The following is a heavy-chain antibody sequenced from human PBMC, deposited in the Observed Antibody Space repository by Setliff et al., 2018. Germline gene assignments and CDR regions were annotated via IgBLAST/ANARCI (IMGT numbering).Heavy chain of an antibody. CDR3: ARVRRVVIAYYYYMDV. D-gene: IGHD2-21*01. Sequence: PGGSLRLSCAASGFTFSIYSMSWVRQAPGKGLEWVALISATGGATYYADSVKGRFTIFRDNSKNSLYLQMNDLRAEDTAVYYCARVRRVVIAYYYYMDVWGKGTTVTVSS. V-gene: IGHV3-23*01. CDR2: ISATGGAT. CDR1: GFTFSIYS. J-gene: IGHJ6*03.